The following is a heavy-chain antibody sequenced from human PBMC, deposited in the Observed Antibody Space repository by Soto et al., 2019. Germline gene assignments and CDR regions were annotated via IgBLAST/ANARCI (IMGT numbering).Heavy chain of an antibody. CDR1: GGSISSGDYY. D-gene: IGHD3-3*01. Sequence: QVQLQESGPGLVEPSQTLSLTCTVSGGSISSGDYYWSWIRQPPGKGLEWIGHIYNSGSTYSNPSLKSSVNISVDTSKNQFSLKLSSVTAADTAVYYCARGPSADKVDYWGQGTLVNGSS. J-gene: IGHJ4*02. V-gene: IGHV4-30-4*01. CDR2: IYNSGST. CDR3: ARGPSADKVDY.